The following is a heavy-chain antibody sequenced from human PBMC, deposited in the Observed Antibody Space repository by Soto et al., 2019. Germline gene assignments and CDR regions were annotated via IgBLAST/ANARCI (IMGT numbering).Heavy chain of an antibody. V-gene: IGHV3-33*01. CDR3: ARARIAVAGNWYFDY. Sequence: QVQLVESGGGVVQPGRSLRLSCAASGFTFSSYGMHWVRQAPGKGLEWVAVIWYDGSNNYSADSVKGRFTIPRDNSKNTLDLQMNSLRAEDTAVYYCARARIAVAGNWYFDYGGQGTLVTVSS. CDR2: IWYDGSNN. CDR1: GFTFSSYG. J-gene: IGHJ4*02. D-gene: IGHD6-19*01.